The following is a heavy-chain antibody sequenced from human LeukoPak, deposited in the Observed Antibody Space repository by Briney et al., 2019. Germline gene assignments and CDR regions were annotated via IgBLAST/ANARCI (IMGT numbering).Heavy chain of an antibody. CDR1: GFTFRIYA. D-gene: IGHD3-22*01. CDR2: IGASGAT. CDR3: AKNYHDNTAYFSWAFDK. J-gene: IGHJ3*02. V-gene: IGHV3-23*01. Sequence: GGSLRLSCAASGFTFRIYAMTWVRQAPGKGPEWVSAIGASGATFYADSVKGRFTISRDNSRNTLHLQMNSLRTEDTAVYYCAKNYHDNTAYFSWAFDKWGQGTMVTLS.